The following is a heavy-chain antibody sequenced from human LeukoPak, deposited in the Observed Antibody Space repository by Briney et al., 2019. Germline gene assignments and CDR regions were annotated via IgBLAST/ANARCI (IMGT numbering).Heavy chain of an antibody. J-gene: IGHJ4*02. CDR1: GFSFSGSA. CDR3: ASRGDSRGYDYPFDY. Sequence: GGSLRLSCAASGFSFSGSAMHWVRQASGKGPEWVGRIRSKASTYATVYAASVKGRFTISRDDSKNTAYLQMNSLNTEETAVYYCASRGDSRGYDYPFDYWGQGTQVTVPS. V-gene: IGHV3-73*01. CDR2: IRSKASTYAT. D-gene: IGHD3-22*01.